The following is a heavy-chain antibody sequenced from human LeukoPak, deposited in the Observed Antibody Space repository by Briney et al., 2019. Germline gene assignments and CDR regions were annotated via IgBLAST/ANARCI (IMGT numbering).Heavy chain of an antibody. V-gene: IGHV3-30*03. CDR1: GFTFSSYA. Sequence: TGGSLRLSCAASGFTFSSYAMHWVRQAPGKGLEWVAVISYDGSNKFYADSVKGRFTISRDNAKNSLYLQMNSLRAEDTAVYYCASKIRGPFDYWGQGTLVTVSS. D-gene: IGHD3-10*01. CDR3: ASKIRGPFDY. CDR2: ISYDGSNK. J-gene: IGHJ4*02.